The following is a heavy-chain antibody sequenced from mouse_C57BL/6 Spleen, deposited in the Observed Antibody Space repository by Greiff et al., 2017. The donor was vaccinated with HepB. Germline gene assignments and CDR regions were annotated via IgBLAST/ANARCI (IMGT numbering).Heavy chain of an antibody. J-gene: IGHJ4*01. Sequence: VQLQQSGPELVKPGASVKISCKASGYAFSSSWMNWVKQRPGKGLEWIGRIYPGDGDTNYNGKFKGKATLTADKSSSTAYMQLSSLTSEDSAVYFCASPHYGSSYDYAMDYWGQGTSVTVSS. CDR2: IYPGDGDT. V-gene: IGHV1-82*01. D-gene: IGHD1-1*01. CDR3: ASPHYGSSYDYAMDY. CDR1: GYAFSSSW.